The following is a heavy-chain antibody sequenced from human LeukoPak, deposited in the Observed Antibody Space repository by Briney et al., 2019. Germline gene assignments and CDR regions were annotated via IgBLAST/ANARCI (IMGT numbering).Heavy chain of an antibody. V-gene: IGHV1-2*02. CDR1: GYTFTGYY. Sequence: ASVKVSCKASGYTFTGYYMHWVRQAPGQGLEWMGWINPNSGGTNYAQKFQGRVTMTRDTSISTAYMELGSLRSDDTAVYYCARGDSSGWDEYYFDYWGQGTLVTVSS. CDR2: INPNSGGT. CDR3: ARGDSSGWDEYYFDY. J-gene: IGHJ4*02. D-gene: IGHD6-19*01.